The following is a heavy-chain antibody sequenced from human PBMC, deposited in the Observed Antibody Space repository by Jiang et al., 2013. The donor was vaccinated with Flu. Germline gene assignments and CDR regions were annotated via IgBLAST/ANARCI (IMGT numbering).Heavy chain of an antibody. Sequence: QLLESGGGLVQPGGSLRLSCSASGFTFSSYAMHWVRQAPGKGLEYVSAISSNGGSTYYADSVKGRFTISRDNSKNTLYLQMSSLRAEDTAVYYCVKADSSGWYRMGYFDYWGQGTLVTVSS. J-gene: IGHJ4*02. D-gene: IGHD6-19*01. CDR3: VKADSSGWYRMGYFDY. CDR1: GFTFSSYA. CDR2: ISSNGGST. V-gene: IGHV3-64D*06.